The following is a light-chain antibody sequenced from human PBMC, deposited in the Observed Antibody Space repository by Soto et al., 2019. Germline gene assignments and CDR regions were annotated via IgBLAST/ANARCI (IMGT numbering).Light chain of an antibody. CDR2: DVS. J-gene: IGLJ1*01. CDR3: SSYTSSNTYV. CDR1: SSDVGAYNH. Sequence: QSVMTQPASVSGSPGQSITISCTGPSSDVGAYNHVSWYQQHPGKAPKLMIYDVSNRPSGVSNRFSGSKSGNTASLTISGLQAEDEADYYCSSYTSSNTYVFGTATKGTVL. V-gene: IGLV2-14*03.